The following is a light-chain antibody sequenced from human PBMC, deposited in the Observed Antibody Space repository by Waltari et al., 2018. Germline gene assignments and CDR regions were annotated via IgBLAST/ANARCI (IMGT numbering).Light chain of an antibody. Sequence: SYVLTQPPSVSVATGETDSIPCGGNNIGGKSVHWYQQRPGQAPVLVLYSDRDRPPGVPELISGSNSGTTATLTINRVEAGDEANYFCQVWDLRSGHVVFGGGSKLTVL. J-gene: IGLJ3*02. CDR2: SDR. CDR1: NIGGKS. V-gene: IGLV3-21*04. CDR3: QVWDLRSGHVV.